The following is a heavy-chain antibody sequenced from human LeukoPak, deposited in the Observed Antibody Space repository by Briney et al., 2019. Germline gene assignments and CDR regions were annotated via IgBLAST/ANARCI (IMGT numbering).Heavy chain of an antibody. CDR1: RFTFRSYR. CDR2: IKQDGSEK. J-gene: IGHJ3*02. CDR3: AKVISAAASDAFDI. D-gene: IGHD2-2*01. V-gene: IGHV3-7*01. Sequence: PGGSLRLSCAVSRFTFRSYRMSWVRQAPGKGPEWVANIKQDGSEKYYVDSVKGRFTISRDNAKNSLHLQMNSLRAEDTAVYYCAKVISAAASDAFDIWGQGTMVTVSS.